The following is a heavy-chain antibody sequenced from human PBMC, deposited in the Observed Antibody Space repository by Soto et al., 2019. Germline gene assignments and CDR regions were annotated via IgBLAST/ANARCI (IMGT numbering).Heavy chain of an antibody. J-gene: IGHJ4*02. CDR3: ARESSSWFFDY. CDR1: GYTFTSYY. Sequence: ASVEVSCKXSGYTFTSYYMHWVRQAPGQGLEWMGIINPSGGSTSYAQKFQGRVTMTRDTSTSTVYMELSSLRSEDTAVYYCARESSSWFFDYWGQGTLVTVSS. CDR2: INPSGGST. V-gene: IGHV1-46*01. D-gene: IGHD6-13*01.